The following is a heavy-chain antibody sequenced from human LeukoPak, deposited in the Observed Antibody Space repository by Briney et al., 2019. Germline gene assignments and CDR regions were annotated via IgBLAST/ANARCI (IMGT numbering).Heavy chain of an antibody. CDR3: ARDEQDSSSWYARWFDP. D-gene: IGHD6-13*01. CDR2: IIPIFGTA. Sequence: SVKVSCKAFGGTFISYAISWVRQAPGQGLEWMGGIIPIFGTANYAQKFQGRVTITADASTSTAYMELNSLRSEDTAVYYCARDEQDSSSWYARWFDPWGQGTLVTVSS. CDR1: GGTFISYA. V-gene: IGHV1-69*13. J-gene: IGHJ5*02.